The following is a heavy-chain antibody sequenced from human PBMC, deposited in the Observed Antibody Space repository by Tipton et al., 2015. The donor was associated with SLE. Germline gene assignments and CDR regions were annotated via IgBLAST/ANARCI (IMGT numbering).Heavy chain of an antibody. CDR3: AGEGKLAYCGGDCYSGFDY. J-gene: IGHJ4*02. CDR2: ISSSSSYI. V-gene: IGHV3-21*01. D-gene: IGHD2-21*01. CDR1: GFTFSSYS. Sequence: SLRLSCAASGFTFSSYSMNWVRQAPGKGLEWVSSISSSSSYIYYADSVKGRFTISRDNAKNSLYLQMNSLRAEDTAVYYCAGEGKLAYCGGDCYSGFDYWGQGTLVTVSS.